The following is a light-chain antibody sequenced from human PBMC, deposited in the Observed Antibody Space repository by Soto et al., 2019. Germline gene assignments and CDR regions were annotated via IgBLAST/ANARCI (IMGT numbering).Light chain of an antibody. V-gene: IGKV3-20*01. CDR3: EQYGSSPFT. Sequence: EIVLTQSPGNLSLSPGARATLSCRASQSVRSSSSAWYQQIPGQAPRLLIYDTSIRDTGIPDRFSGSGSGTDFTLTISRLEPEDFAVYYCEQYGSSPFTFGQGTKLEI. CDR1: QSVRSSS. J-gene: IGKJ2*01. CDR2: DTS.